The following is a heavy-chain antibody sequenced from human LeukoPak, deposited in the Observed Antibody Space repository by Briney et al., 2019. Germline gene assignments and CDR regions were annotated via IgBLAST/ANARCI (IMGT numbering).Heavy chain of an antibody. CDR3: ARDHGPYGDDAFGI. V-gene: IGHV4-38-2*02. D-gene: IGHD3-10*01. J-gene: IGHJ3*02. CDR2: IYHSGSA. CDR1: GYSISSGYY. Sequence: PSETLSLTCTVSGYSISSGYYWGWIRQPPGKGLEWIGSIYHSGSAYYNPSLKSRVTISVDTSKNQFSLKLSSVTAADTAVYYCARDHGPYGDDAFGIWGQGTMVTVSS.